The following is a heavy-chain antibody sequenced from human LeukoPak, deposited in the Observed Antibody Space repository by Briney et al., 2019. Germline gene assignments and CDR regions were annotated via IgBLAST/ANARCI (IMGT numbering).Heavy chain of an antibody. J-gene: IGHJ4*02. Sequence: GESLKISCKGSGYSFTSYWIGWVRQMPGKGLEWMRIIYPGDSDTRYSPSFQGQVTISADKSISTAYLQWSSLKASDTAMYYCARQRRAAAASTKTYHFDYWGQGTLVTVSS. CDR3: ARQRRAAAASTKTYHFDY. D-gene: IGHD6-13*01. V-gene: IGHV5-51*01. CDR2: IYPGDSDT. CDR1: GYSFTSYW.